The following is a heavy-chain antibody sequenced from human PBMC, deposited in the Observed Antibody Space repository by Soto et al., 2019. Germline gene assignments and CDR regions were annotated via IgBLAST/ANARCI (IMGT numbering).Heavy chain of an antibody. J-gene: IGHJ6*03. Sequence: QVQLQQWGAGLLKPSETLSLTCAVYGGSFSGYYWSWIRQPPGKGLEWIGEINHSGSTNYNPSLKSRVTISVDTSKNQFSLKLSSVTAADTAVYYCARGGGVGDIVVVVAATDYYYYMDVWGKGTTVTVSS. D-gene: IGHD2-15*01. CDR1: GGSFSGYY. CDR3: ARGGGVGDIVVVVAATDYYYYMDV. V-gene: IGHV4-34*01. CDR2: INHSGST.